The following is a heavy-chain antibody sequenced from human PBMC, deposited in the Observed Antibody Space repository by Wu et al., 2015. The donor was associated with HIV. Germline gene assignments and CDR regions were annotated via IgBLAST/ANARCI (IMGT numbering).Heavy chain of an antibody. CDR2: FDPETRET. CDR1: GYSLDKLS. Sequence: QVPLAQSGAEVKKPGASVTVSCKISGYSLDKLSMHWVRQAPGKGLQWVGGFDPETRETVYTQNFQGRVTLTEDTSTDTTYMELSGLRFEDTAAYFCATLRWFSDRGNFYFGMDVWGPGTTVTVSS. V-gene: IGHV1-24*01. J-gene: IGHJ6*02. D-gene: IGHD3-16*01. CDR3: ATLRWFSDRGNFYFGMDV.